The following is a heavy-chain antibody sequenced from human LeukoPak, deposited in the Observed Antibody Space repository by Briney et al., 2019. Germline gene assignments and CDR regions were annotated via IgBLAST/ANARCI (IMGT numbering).Heavy chain of an antibody. V-gene: IGHV3-30*04. D-gene: IGHD3-10*01. CDR1: GFTFSSYA. CDR3: ARDAFRSTGTYFDN. CDR2: ISDDGSKK. J-gene: IGHJ4*02. Sequence: PGGSLRLSCAASGFTFSSYALHWVRQAPGKGLEGVAVISDDGSKKYYADSVKGRFTISRDNSKNTLYLQMNSLRAEDTAVYYCARDAFRSTGTYFDNWGQGTLVTVSS.